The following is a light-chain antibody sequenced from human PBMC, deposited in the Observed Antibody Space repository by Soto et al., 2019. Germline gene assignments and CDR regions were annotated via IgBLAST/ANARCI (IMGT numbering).Light chain of an antibody. Sequence: EIVLTQSPATLSLSPGERATLSCRASQSVSSYLAWYQQKPGQAPRLLIYDASNRATGIPARFSGSGSGTDFTLTLSSLGPEDFAVYYCQQRSNWPLYTFGQGTKLEIK. V-gene: IGKV3-11*01. CDR1: QSVSSY. CDR2: DAS. J-gene: IGKJ2*01. CDR3: QQRSNWPLYT.